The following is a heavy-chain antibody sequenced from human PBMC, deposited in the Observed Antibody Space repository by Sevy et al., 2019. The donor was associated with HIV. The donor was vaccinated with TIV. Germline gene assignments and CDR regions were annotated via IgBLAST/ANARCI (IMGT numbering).Heavy chain of an antibody. CDR2: IDAISSNI. J-gene: IGHJ4*02. CDR3: ARDSFSGGNAVYGY. V-gene: IGHV3-21*01. CDR1: GFTFSSYA. Sequence: GGSLRLSCAASGFTFSSYAMNWVHQAPGKALEWVSSIDAISSNIYYADSVKGRFTISRDNAENSLYLQMNSMRAEDTAVYYCARDSFSGGNAVYGYWGQGTLVTVSS. D-gene: IGHD2-15*01.